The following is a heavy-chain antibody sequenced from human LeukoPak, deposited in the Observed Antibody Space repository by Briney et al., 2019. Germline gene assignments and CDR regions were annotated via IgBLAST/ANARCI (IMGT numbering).Heavy chain of an antibody. CDR2: IYHSGST. Sequence: SETLSLTCTVSGYSISSGYYWGWIRQPPGKGLEWIGSIYHSGSTYYNPSLKSRVTISVDTSKNQFSLKLSSVTAADTAVYYCARERDYYDSSGPREYYFDYWGQGTLVTVSS. D-gene: IGHD3-22*01. V-gene: IGHV4-38-2*02. J-gene: IGHJ4*02. CDR3: ARERDYYDSSGPREYYFDY. CDR1: GYSISSGYY.